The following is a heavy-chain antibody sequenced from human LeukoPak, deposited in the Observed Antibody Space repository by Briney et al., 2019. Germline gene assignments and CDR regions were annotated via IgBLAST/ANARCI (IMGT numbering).Heavy chain of an antibody. Sequence: GGSLRLSCAASGFTFSSYSMNWVRQAPGKGLEWVSPISSSSSYIYYADSVKGRFTISRDNAKNSLYLQMNSLRAEDTAVYYCARDRDSSSWNYYYYYGMDVWGQGTTVTVSS. J-gene: IGHJ6*02. D-gene: IGHD6-13*01. CDR1: GFTFSSYS. CDR2: ISSSSSYI. CDR3: ARDRDSSSWNYYYYYGMDV. V-gene: IGHV3-21*01.